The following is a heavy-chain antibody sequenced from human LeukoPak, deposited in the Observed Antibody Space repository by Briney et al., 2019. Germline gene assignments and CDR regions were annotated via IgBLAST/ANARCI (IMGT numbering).Heavy chain of an antibody. CDR3: AREDCSGDGCYSFDY. Sequence: PSETLSLTCTVSGGSISSYYWSWIRQPPGKGLEWIGYIYYSGSTNYNPSLKSRVTISVDTSKNRFSLNLSSVTAADTAVYYCAREDCSGDGCYSFDYWGQGTLVTVFS. V-gene: IGHV4-59*01. CDR2: IYYSGST. CDR1: GGSISSYY. D-gene: IGHD2-15*01. J-gene: IGHJ4*02.